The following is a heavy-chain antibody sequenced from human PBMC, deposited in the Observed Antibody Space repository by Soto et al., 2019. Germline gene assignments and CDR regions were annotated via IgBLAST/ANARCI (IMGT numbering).Heavy chain of an antibody. V-gene: IGHV4-59*01. CDR3: ARDRSTYGGGGTGEVKENWFDP. CDR2: AYYSGST. J-gene: IGHJ5*02. D-gene: IGHD2-8*01. Sequence: PSETLSLTCTVSGGSISHYYWSWIRQSPGKGLEWIGYAYYSGSTDYNPSLKSRVTMSVDTSKNQVSLKLNSVTTVDTAVYYCARDRSTYGGGGTGEVKENWFDPWGPGTLVTVSS. CDR1: GGSISHYY.